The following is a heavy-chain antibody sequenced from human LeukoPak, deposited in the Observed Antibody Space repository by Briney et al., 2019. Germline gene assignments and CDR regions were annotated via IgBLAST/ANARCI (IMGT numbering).Heavy chain of an antibody. Sequence: GGSLRLSCAASGFTFSSYSMNWVRQAPGKGLEWVSYISSSSSTIYYADSVKGRFTISRDNAKNSLYLQMNSLRAEDTAVYYCAKANMITFGGVIANWGQGTLVTVSS. CDR2: ISSSSSTI. V-gene: IGHV3-48*01. D-gene: IGHD3-16*02. J-gene: IGHJ4*02. CDR3: AKANMITFGGVIAN. CDR1: GFTFSSYS.